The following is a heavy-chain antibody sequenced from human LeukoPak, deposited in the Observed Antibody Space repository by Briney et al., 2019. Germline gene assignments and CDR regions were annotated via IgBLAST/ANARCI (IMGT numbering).Heavy chain of an antibody. CDR2: ISSSSSYI. CDR3: ARDLHFYSSSWYLR. J-gene: IGHJ4*02. D-gene: IGHD6-13*01. Sequence: GGSLRLSCAVSGLVFSTYGMNWVRQAPGKGLEWVSSISSSSSYIYYADSVKGRFTISRDNAKNSLYLQMNSLRAEDTAVYYCARDLHFYSSSWYLRWGQGTLVTVSS. V-gene: IGHV3-21*01. CDR1: GLVFSTYG.